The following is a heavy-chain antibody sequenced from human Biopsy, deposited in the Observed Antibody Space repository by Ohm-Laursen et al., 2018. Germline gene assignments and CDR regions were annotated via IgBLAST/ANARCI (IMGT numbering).Heavy chain of an antibody. Sequence: GTLSLTCTVSGDSISTYYWSWIRQPPGKGLQWIGYVYYTGSTDYNPSLQSRVTISVDTSKNHFSLRLRSVTPADTAIYYCARDRGFYSDRTVPGYFDLWGRDTLVTVSS. V-gene: IGHV4-59*01. CDR2: VYYTGST. J-gene: IGHJ2*01. CDR3: ARDRGFYSDRTVPGYFDL. D-gene: IGHD3-22*01. CDR1: GDSISTYY.